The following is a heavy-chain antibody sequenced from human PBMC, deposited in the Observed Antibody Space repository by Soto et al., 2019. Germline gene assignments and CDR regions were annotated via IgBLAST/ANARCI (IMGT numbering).Heavy chain of an antibody. CDR2: INPNSGGT. CDR1: GYTFTGYY. Sequence: QVQLVQSGAEVKKPGASVKVSCKASGYTFTGYYMHWVRQAPGQGLEWMGWINPNSGGTNYAQKVQGWVTMTRDTSISTAYMELSRLRSDDTAVYYCARDRGYSGYGTHYYGMDVWGQGTTVTVSS. CDR3: ARDRGYSGYGTHYYGMDV. J-gene: IGHJ6*02. D-gene: IGHD5-12*01. V-gene: IGHV1-2*04.